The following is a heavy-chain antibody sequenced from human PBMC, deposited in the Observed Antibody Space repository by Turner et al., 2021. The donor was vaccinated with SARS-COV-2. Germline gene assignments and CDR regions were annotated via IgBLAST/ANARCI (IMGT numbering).Heavy chain of an antibody. CDR2: RNPKSGGT. CDR1: GYTFTDYY. Sequence: QVQLVQSGAEVKKPGASVKVSCKASGYTFTDYYIHWVRQAPGQGLEWMGWRNPKSGGTNYAQKFQGRVTMTRDTYISTAHMELSRLRSDDTAVYYCATDSYGTLWGQGTLVTVSS. V-gene: IGHV1-2*02. J-gene: IGHJ4*02. CDR3: ATDSYGTL. D-gene: IGHD5-18*01.